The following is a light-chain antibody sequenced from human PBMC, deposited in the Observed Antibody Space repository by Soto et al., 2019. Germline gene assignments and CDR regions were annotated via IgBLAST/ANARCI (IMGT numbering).Light chain of an antibody. CDR3: QQYGSSLGVT. CDR1: QSVNSN. Sequence: ETVMTQSPATLSVSPGERATLSCWASQSVNSNLAWYQQKLGQAPRVLIYGASTRATGIPARFSGSGSGTDFTLTISRLEPEDFAVYYCQQYGSSLGVTFGGGTKVDIK. V-gene: IGKV3-15*01. CDR2: GAS. J-gene: IGKJ4*01.